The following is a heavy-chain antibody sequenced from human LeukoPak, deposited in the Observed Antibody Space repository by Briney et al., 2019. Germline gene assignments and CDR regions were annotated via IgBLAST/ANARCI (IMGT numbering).Heavy chain of an antibody. CDR2: TYYRSKWYN. D-gene: IGHD3-3*01. CDR1: GDSVSNNSAA. Sequence: SPTLSLTCAISGDSVSNNSAAWNWLRQSPSRGLEWLGRTYYRSKWYNGYAVFVKSRISVNPDTSKNQFSLQLNSVTAADTAVYYCARTQSDFWSGTIDYWGQGTLVTVSS. J-gene: IGHJ4*02. CDR3: ARTQSDFWSGTIDY. V-gene: IGHV6-1*01.